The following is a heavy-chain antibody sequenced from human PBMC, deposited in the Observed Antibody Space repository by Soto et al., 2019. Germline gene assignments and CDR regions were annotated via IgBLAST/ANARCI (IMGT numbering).Heavy chain of an antibody. Sequence: GGSLRLSCAASGFTFSSYAMHWVRQAPGKGLEWVAVISYDGSNKYYADSVKGRFTISRDNSKNTLYLQMNSLRAEDTAVYYCGRGPWLVPPTEDVWGQGTTVTVSS. D-gene: IGHD6-19*01. J-gene: IGHJ6*02. V-gene: IGHV3-30-3*01. CDR1: GFTFSSYA. CDR2: ISYDGSNK. CDR3: GRGPWLVPPTEDV.